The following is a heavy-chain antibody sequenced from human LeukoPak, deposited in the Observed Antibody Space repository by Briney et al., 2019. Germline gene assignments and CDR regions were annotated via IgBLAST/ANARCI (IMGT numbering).Heavy chain of an antibody. V-gene: IGHV3-30-3*01. J-gene: IGHJ4*02. CDR1: GFIFSTYA. Sequence: GRSLRLSCAASGFIFSTYAMHWVRQAPAKRLEWVALISYNGNNKYYADSVKGRFTISRDNSKNTLYLQMNSLRTEDTAVYYCARDWTDYFDYWGQGTLVTVSS. CDR3: ARDWTDYFDY. CDR2: ISYNGNNK. D-gene: IGHD3/OR15-3a*01.